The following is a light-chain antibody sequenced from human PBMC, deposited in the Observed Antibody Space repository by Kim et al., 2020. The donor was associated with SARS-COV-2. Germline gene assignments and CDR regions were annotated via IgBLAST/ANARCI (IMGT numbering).Light chain of an antibody. CDR2: GAS. Sequence: EIVLTQSPGTLSLSPGERATLSCRASQSVSSSYLAWYQQKPGQAPRLLIYGASSRATCIPDRFSGSGAGTDFTLTISRLEPEDFAVYYCQQYGSSPLYTFGQGTKLDI. CDR3: QQYGSSPLYT. V-gene: IGKV3-20*01. CDR1: QSVSSSY. J-gene: IGKJ2*01.